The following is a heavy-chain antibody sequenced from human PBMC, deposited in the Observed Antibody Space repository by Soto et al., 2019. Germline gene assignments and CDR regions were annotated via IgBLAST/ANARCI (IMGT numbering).Heavy chain of an antibody. Sequence: QVQLVQSGAEVKKPGASVRVSCEASGYTFTSYGISWERQAPGQGLEWMGWISVYSGSTNYAQKLQGRVTMTTDRSTRAVYMELRSLRSDDTAVYYCARDSWGLAVPDYHYYAMDVWGQGTTVTVS. D-gene: IGHD6-19*01. CDR2: ISVYSGST. CDR3: ARDSWGLAVPDYHYYAMDV. V-gene: IGHV1-18*04. CDR1: GYTFTSYG. J-gene: IGHJ6*02.